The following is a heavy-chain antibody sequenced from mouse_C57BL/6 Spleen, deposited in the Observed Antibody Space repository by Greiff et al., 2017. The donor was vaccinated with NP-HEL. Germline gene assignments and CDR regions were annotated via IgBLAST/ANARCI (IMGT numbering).Heavy chain of an antibody. CDR3: ARPLPQRDAMDY. J-gene: IGHJ4*01. CDR2: IWSGGST. Sequence: QVQLQQSGPGLVQPSQSLSITCTVSGFSLTSYGVHWVRQSPGKGLEWLGVIWSGGSTDYNAAFISRLSISKDNSQSQVFFKMNSLQADDTAIYYCARPLPQRDAMDYWGQGTSVTVSS. V-gene: IGHV2-2*01. CDR1: GFSLTSYG. D-gene: IGHD5-5*01.